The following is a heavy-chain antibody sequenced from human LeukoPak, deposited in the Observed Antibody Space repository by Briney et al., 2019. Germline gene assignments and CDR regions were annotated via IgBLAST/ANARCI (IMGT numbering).Heavy chain of an antibody. CDR1: GFTFSNYW. CDR2: IKSDAIRT. D-gene: IGHD6-25*01. CDR3: ARAGGYPYWYFDL. Sequence: HPGGSLRLSCAASGFTFSNYWMHWVRQAPGKGLVWVSHIKSDAIRTTYADSVKGRVTSSRDNAKNTLYLQMDNLRTEDTAVYYCARAGGYPYWYFDLWGRGTLVTVSS. V-gene: IGHV3-74*01. J-gene: IGHJ2*01.